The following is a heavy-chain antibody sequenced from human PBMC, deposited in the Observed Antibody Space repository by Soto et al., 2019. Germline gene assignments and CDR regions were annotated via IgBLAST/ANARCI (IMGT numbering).Heavy chain of an antibody. CDR2: IIPIFGTA. Sequence: SVKVSCKASGGTFSSYAISWVRQAPGQGLEWMGGIIPIFGTANYAQKFQGRVTITADESTSTAYMELSSLRSEDTAVYYCARFRHSGYDYSPFDYWGQGTLVTVSS. CDR3: ARFRHSGYDYSPFDY. CDR1: GGTFSSYA. D-gene: IGHD5-12*01. V-gene: IGHV1-69*13. J-gene: IGHJ4*02.